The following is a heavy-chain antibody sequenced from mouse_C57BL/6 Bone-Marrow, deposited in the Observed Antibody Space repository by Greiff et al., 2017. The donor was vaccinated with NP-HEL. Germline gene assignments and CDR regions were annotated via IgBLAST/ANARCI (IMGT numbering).Heavy chain of an antibody. D-gene: IGHD2-5*01. CDR1: GFTFSSYG. CDR3: TTLYYSNCCDY. Sequence: EVQRVESGGDLVKPGGSLKLSCAASGFTFSSYGMSWVRQTPDKRLEWVATISSGGSYTYYPDSVKGRFTISRDNAYNTPYLQLRSLKSEDTAMYYCTTLYYSNCCDYGGRGTTLTVTS. V-gene: IGHV5-6*01. J-gene: IGHJ2*01. CDR2: ISSGGSYT.